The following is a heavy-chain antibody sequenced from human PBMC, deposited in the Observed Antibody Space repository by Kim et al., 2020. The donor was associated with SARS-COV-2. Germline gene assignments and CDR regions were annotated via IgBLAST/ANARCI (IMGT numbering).Heavy chain of an antibody. V-gene: IGHV4-34*01. D-gene: IGHD3-10*01. Sequence: NYSPSLKSRVTISVDTSKNQFSLKLSSVTAADTAVYYCARGRGPHYYFDCWGQGTLVTVSS. J-gene: IGHJ4*02. CDR3: ARGRGPHYYFDC.